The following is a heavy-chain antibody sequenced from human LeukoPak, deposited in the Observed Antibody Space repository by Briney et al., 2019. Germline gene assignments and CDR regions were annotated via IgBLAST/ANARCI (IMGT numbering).Heavy chain of an antibody. CDR3: ARGRRGKLLWFGELFAFDY. D-gene: IGHD3-10*01. J-gene: IGHJ4*02. CDR1: GGSFSGYY. Sequence: SETLSLTCAVYGGSFSGYYWSWIRQPPGKGLEWIREINHSGSTNHNPSLKSRVTISVDTSKNQFSLKLSSVTAADTAVYYCARGRRGKLLWFGELFAFDYWGQGTLVTVSS. V-gene: IGHV4-34*01. CDR2: INHSGST.